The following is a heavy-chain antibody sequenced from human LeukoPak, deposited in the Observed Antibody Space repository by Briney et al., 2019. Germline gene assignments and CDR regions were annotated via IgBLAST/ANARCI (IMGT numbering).Heavy chain of an antibody. Sequence: ASVTVSFKASGYTFTCYYMHWVRQAPGQGLEWMGWINPNSGGTNYAQKFQGRVTMTRDTSISTAYMELSRLRSDDTAVYYCARDGSFGELLIDWFDPWGQGTLVTVSS. D-gene: IGHD3-10*01. V-gene: IGHV1-2*02. CDR2: INPNSGGT. CDR1: GYTFTCYY. CDR3: ARDGSFGELLIDWFDP. J-gene: IGHJ5*02.